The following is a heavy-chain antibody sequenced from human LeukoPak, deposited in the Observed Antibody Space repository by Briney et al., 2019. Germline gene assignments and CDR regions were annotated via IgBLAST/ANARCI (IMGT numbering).Heavy chain of an antibody. J-gene: IGHJ4*02. CDR2: ISWNSDTI. CDR1: GFTFDDYA. CDR3: AKEYTGTFSPFPSYFDN. D-gene: IGHD1-26*01. V-gene: IGHV3-9*01. Sequence: SLRLSCAVSGFTFDDYAMHWVRQVPGKGLEWVSGISWNSDTIDLADSVKGRFTISRDNSKNTLYLQMNSLRAEDTAIYYCAKEYTGTFSPFPSYFDNWGQGTLVTVSS.